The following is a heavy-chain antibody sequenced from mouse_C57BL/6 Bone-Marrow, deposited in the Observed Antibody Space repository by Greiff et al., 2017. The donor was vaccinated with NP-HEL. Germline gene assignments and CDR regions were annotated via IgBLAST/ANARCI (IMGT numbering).Heavy chain of an antibody. CDR2: IYPRSGNT. J-gene: IGHJ1*03. Sequence: VQRVESGAELARPGASVKLSCKASGYTFTSYGISWVKQRTGQGLEWIGEIYPRSGNTYYNEKFKGKATLTADKSSSTAYMELRSLTSEDSAVYFCARKGLWLRRRDPYWYFDVWGTGTTVTVSS. D-gene: IGHD2-2*01. CDR3: ARKGLWLRRRDPYWYFDV. V-gene: IGHV1-81*01. CDR1: GYTFTSYG.